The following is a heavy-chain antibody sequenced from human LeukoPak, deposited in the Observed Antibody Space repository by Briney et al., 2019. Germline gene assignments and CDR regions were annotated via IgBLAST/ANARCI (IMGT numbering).Heavy chain of an antibody. J-gene: IGHJ3*02. CDR3: ARGYDFWRKDI. Sequence: GGSLRLSCAASGFTFSSYWMHWVRQAPGKGLVWVSHVNSDGRSTNYADSVKGRFTISRDNAQNTLYLQMNSLTAQDTAVYYCARGYDFWRKDIWGQGTMVTVSS. CDR1: GFTFSSYW. V-gene: IGHV3-74*01. CDR2: VNSDGRST. D-gene: IGHD3-3*01.